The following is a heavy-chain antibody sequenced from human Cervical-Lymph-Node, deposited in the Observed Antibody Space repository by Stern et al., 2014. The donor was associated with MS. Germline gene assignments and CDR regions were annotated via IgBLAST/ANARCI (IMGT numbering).Heavy chain of an antibody. CDR1: GFTFSSYW. CDR3: ARVGYGGNSAFDY. CDR2: IRSDGSST. V-gene: IGHV3-74*02. Sequence: EVQLVESGGGVVQPGGSLRLSCAASGFTFSSYWMHWFRQAPGKGLVWGSRIRSDGSSTSYADSVKGRFTISRDNAKNTLYLQMNSLRAEDTAVYYCARVGYGGNSAFDYWGQGTLVTVSS. J-gene: IGHJ4*02. D-gene: IGHD4-23*01.